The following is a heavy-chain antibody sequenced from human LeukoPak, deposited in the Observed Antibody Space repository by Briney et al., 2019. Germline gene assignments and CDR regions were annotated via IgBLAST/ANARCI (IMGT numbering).Heavy chain of an antibody. Sequence: SETLSLTCTVSGGSISGSIYYWVWIRQPPGKGLEWIASIYYSGSTSYNPSLKSRVTISVDTSKNQFSLKLSSVTAADTAVYYCARYYCGGDCYSGYFDYWGQGTLVTVSS. CDR1: GGSISGSIYY. D-gene: IGHD2-21*02. CDR3: ARYYCGGDCYSGYFDY. CDR2: IYYSGST. J-gene: IGHJ4*02. V-gene: IGHV4-39*01.